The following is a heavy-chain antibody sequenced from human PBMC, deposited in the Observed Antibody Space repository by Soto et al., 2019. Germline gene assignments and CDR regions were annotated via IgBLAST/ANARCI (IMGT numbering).Heavy chain of an antibody. J-gene: IGHJ4*02. CDR2: ISAYNGNT. CDR3: ARDHDYGAQMGYYFDY. CDR1: GYTFTSYG. V-gene: IGHV1-18*01. D-gene: IGHD4-17*01. Sequence: ASVKVSCKASGYTFTSYGISWVRQAPGQGLEWMGWISAYNGNTNYAQKLQGRVTMTTDTSTSTAYMELRSLRSDDTAVYYCARDHDYGAQMGYYFDYWGQGTLVTVSS.